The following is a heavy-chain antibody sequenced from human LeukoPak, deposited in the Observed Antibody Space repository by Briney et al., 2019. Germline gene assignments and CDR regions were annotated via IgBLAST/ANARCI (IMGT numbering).Heavy chain of an antibody. D-gene: IGHD6-19*01. CDR1: GAISSSSYY. CDR2: LFYSGST. Sequence: ASETLSPTCTVSGAISSSSYYWGWIRQPPGKGLEWIGSLFYSGSTYYNPSLKSRVTISVDTSKNQFSLKLTSVTAADTAVYYCARHYSGWYNFFDYWGQGTLVTVSS. V-gene: IGHV4-39*01. CDR3: ARHYSGWYNFFDY. J-gene: IGHJ4*02.